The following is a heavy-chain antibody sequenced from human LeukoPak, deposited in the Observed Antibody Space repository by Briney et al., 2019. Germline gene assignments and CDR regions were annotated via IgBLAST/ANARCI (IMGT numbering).Heavy chain of an antibody. CDR2: IYYSGST. CDR1: GGSISSYY. J-gene: IGHJ2*01. V-gene: IGHV4-59*01. CDR3: AEVYGDYGVPLWYFDL. D-gene: IGHD4-17*01. Sequence: SETLSLTCTVSGGSISSYYWSWIRQPPGKGLEWIGYIYYSGSTNYNPPLKSRVTISVDTSRNQFSLRMSSVTAADPAVYYCAEVYGDYGVPLWYFDLWGRGTLVSVSS.